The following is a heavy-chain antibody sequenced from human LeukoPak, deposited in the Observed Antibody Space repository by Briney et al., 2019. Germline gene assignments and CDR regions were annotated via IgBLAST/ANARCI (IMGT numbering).Heavy chain of an antibody. CDR3: AKIGREIGGPYKIAAAGTFDY. Sequence: PGGSLRLSCAASGFTFSNYGMHWVRQAPGKGLEWVAVVSYDGSNKYYADSVKGRFTISRDNSKNTLYLQMNSLRAEDTAVYYCAKIGREIGGPYKIAAAGTFDYWGQGTLVTVSS. D-gene: IGHD6-13*01. J-gene: IGHJ4*02. V-gene: IGHV3-30*18. CDR1: GFTFSNYG. CDR2: VSYDGSNK.